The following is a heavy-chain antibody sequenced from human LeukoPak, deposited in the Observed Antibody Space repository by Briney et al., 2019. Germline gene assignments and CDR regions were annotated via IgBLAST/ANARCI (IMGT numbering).Heavy chain of an antibody. CDR1: GFTLSNAW. V-gene: IGHV3-7*01. J-gene: IGHJ4*02. CDR2: IEAEGGNK. CDR3: ANESY. Sequence: GGSLRLSCLVSGFTLSNAWMRWVRQDPGKGLEWVASIEAEGGNKNYVDSVRGRFTISRENNKNVLCLQMYTPSADDTVMYYCANESYWGQGTLVTVSS.